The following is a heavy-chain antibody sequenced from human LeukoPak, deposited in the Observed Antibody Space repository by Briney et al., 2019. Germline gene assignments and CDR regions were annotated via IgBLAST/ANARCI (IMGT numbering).Heavy chain of an antibody. CDR1: GYTFTSYY. V-gene: IGHV1-8*02. Sequence: ASVKVSCKASGYTFTSYYMHWVRQATGQWLEWMGWMNPNSGNTGYAQKFRGRVTMTGDTSISTAYMELSSLISEDTAVYYCARGIRNQLLSEYWGQGSLVTVSS. CDR2: MNPNSGNT. J-gene: IGHJ4*02. D-gene: IGHD2-2*01. CDR3: ARGIRNQLLSEY.